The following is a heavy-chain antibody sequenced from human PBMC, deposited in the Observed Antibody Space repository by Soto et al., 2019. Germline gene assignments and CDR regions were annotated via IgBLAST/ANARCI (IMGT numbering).Heavy chain of an antibody. CDR1: GFTFSNYA. V-gene: IGHV3-23*01. Sequence: PGGSLRLSCVASGFTFSNYAMSWVRQAPGKGLEWVSGISGSGGTTYYADSVKGRFTISRDNSKNTLFLQLNSLRADDTAVYYCAKDVDCSGGPCSHDYWGQGTLVTVSS. J-gene: IGHJ4*02. D-gene: IGHD2-15*01. CDR2: ISGSGGTT. CDR3: AKDVDCSGGPCSHDY.